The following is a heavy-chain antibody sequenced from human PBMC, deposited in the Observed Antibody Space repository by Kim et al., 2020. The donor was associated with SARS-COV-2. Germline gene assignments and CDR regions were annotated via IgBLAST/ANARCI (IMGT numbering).Heavy chain of an antibody. CDR1: GHTSDDYA. CDR3: ARGYCSSPSCSTKYLFDY. CDR2: LIPVFGTA. V-gene: IGHV1-69*13. D-gene: IGHD2-2*02. Sequence: SVKVSCKSSGHTSDDYAISWVRQAPGQGLEWMGGLIPVFGTANYAHNFQGRVTITADESTSTAYMELSSLRSGDTAVYYCARGYCSSPSCSTKYLFDYWGQGTLVTVS. J-gene: IGHJ4*02.